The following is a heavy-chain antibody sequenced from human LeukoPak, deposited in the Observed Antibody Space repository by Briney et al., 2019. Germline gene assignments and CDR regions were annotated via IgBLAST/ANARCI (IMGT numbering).Heavy chain of an antibody. V-gene: IGHV4-59*01. CDR3: ARGLPLIGQDAFDI. J-gene: IGHJ3*02. Sequence: PSETLSLTCTVSGGSISSYYWSWIRQPPGKGLEWIAYIYYSGSTNYNPSLKSRVTISVDTSKNQFSLKLSSVTAADTAVYYCARGLPLIGQDAFDIWGQGTMVTVSS. CDR1: GGSISSYY. D-gene: IGHD2/OR15-2a*01. CDR2: IYYSGST.